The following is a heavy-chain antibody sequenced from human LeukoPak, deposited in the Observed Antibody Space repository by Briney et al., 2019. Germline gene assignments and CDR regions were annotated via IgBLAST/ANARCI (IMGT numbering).Heavy chain of an antibody. CDR1: GFPFSSYE. Sequence: GGSLRLSCAASGFPFSSYEMNWVRQAPGKGLEWVSYISSSGSTIYYADSVKGRFTISRDNAKNSLYLQMNSLRAEDTAVYYCARAPGGYSYGTPNFYYWGQGTLVTVSS. V-gene: IGHV3-48*03. CDR2: ISSSGSTI. J-gene: IGHJ4*02. D-gene: IGHD5-18*01. CDR3: ARAPGGYSYGTPNFYY.